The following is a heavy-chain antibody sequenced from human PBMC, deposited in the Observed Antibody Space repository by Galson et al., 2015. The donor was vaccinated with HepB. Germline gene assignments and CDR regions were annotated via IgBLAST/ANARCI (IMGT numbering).Heavy chain of an antibody. J-gene: IGHJ4*02. CDR2: INPSGGST. V-gene: IGHV1-46*01. CDR1: GYTFTSYY. CDR3: ASDSSGYYYVDY. Sequence: SVKVSCKASGYTFTSYYMHWVRQAPGQGLEWMGIINPSGGSTSYAQKFQGRVTMTRDTSTSTVYMELSSLRSEDTAVYYCASDSSGYYYVDYWGQGTLVTVSS. D-gene: IGHD3-22*01.